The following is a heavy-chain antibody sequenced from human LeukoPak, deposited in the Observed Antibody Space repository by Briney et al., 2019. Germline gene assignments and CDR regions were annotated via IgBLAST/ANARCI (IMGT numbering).Heavy chain of an antibody. CDR1: GGTFSSYA. Sequence: SVKVSCKASGGTFSSYAISWVRQAPGQGLEWMGGIIPIFGTANYAQKFQGRVTMTRDTSTSTVYMELSSLRSEDTAVYYCARDHRFEVARLVVNWFDPWGQGTLVTVSS. D-gene: IGHD6-19*01. CDR2: IIPIFGTA. J-gene: IGHJ5*02. V-gene: IGHV1-69*05. CDR3: ARDHRFEVARLVVNWFDP.